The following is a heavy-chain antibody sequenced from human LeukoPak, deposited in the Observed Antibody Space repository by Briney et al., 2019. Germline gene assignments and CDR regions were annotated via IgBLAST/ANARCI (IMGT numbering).Heavy chain of an antibody. CDR3: ARTRSSSSSWYGQFDY. V-gene: IGHV1-69*06. D-gene: IGHD6-13*01. CDR2: IIPIFGTA. CDR1: GGTFSSYA. J-gene: IGHJ4*02. Sequence: SVKVSCKASGGTFSSYAISWVRQAPGQALEWMGGIIPIFGTANYAQKFQGRVTITADKSTSTAYMELSSLRSEDTAVYYCARTRSSSSSWYGQFDYWGQGTLVTVSS.